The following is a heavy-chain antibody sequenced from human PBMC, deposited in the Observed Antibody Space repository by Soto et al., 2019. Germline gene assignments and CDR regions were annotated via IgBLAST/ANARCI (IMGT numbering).Heavy chain of an antibody. Sequence: QLQLHESGPGLVKPSEPLSLTCSVSGASITRSSYYWAWIRQSPGKGLEWIAGIHSHSGSTYYDPSLKCQVRITVATSKTHCSLNLSSVTAGDTAVYYCARPGDAYGLDVWGQGTTVTVSS. CDR3: ARPGDAYGLDV. V-gene: IGHV4-39*01. CDR2: IHSHSGST. CDR1: GASITRSSYY. D-gene: IGHD2-21*02. J-gene: IGHJ6*02.